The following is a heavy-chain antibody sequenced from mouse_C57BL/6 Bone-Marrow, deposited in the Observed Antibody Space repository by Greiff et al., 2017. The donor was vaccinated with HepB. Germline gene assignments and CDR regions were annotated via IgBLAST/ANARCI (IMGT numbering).Heavy chain of an antibody. V-gene: IGHV1-4*01. J-gene: IGHJ4*01. D-gene: IGHD1-1*01. CDR1: GYTFTSYT. CDR2: INPSSGYT. Sequence: QVQLQQSGAELARPGASVKMSCKASGYTFTSYTMHWVKQRPGQGLEWIGYINPSSGYTKYNQKFKDKATLTADKSSSKAYMQLSSLTSEDSAVFYCARSPYGSSFYYAMDYWGQGTSVTVSS. CDR3: ARSPYGSSFYYAMDY.